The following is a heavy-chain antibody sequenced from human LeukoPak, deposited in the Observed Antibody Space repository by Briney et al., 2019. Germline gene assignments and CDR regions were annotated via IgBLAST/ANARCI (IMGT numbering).Heavy chain of an antibody. V-gene: IGHV4-59*08. CDR3: ARHEGYDILTGYRRYYYYGMDV. CDR2: SYYSGST. D-gene: IGHD3-9*01. Sequence: SSETLSLTCTVSGGSISSYYWSWIRQPPGKGLEWIGYSYYSGSTNYNPSLKSRVTISVDTSKNQFSLKLSSVTAADTAVYYCARHEGYDILTGYRRYYYYGMDVWGQGTTVTVSS. J-gene: IGHJ6*02. CDR1: GGSISSYY.